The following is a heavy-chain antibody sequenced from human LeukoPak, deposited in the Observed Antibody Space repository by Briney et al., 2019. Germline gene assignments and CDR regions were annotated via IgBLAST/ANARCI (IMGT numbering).Heavy chain of an antibody. CDR2: INYSGST. V-gene: IGHV4-59*12. J-gene: IGHJ4*02. CDR3: ARGLLILTGPGPFDY. CDR1: GGSISSYY. D-gene: IGHD3-9*01. Sequence: SETLSLTCTGSGGSISSYYWSWIRQPPGKGLEWIGYINYSGSTNYTPSLKSRVTISVDTSKNQFSLKLSSVTAADTAVYYCARGLLILTGPGPFDYWGQGTLVTVSS.